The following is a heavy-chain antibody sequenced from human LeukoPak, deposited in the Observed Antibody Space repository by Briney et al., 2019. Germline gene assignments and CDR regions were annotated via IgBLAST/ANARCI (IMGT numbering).Heavy chain of an antibody. CDR1: VGSFSGYY. CDR2: INHSGST. D-gene: IGHD1-26*01. V-gene: IGHV4-34*01. J-gene: IGHJ3*02. Sequence: SETLSLTCAVYVGSFSGYYWSWIRQPPGKGLEWIGEINHSGSTNYNPSLKSRVTISVDTSKNQFSLKLSSVTAADTAVYYCARLGGGSYSGSYYVAFDIWGQGTMVTVSS. CDR3: ARLGGGSYSGSYYVAFDI.